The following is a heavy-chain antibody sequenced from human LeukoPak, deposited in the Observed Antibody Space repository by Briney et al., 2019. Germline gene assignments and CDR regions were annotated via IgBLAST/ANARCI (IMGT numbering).Heavy chain of an antibody. CDR2: INSDGSST. D-gene: IGHD4-17*01. J-gene: IGHJ4*02. Sequence: PGGSLRLSCAASGFTFSSYWMHWVRQAPGKGLVWVSRINSDGSSTSYADSVKGRFTISRDNAKNALYLQMNSLRTEDTALYYCAKDRRSTVTTFFPHWGQGTLVTVSS. CDR3: AKDRRSTVTTFFPH. CDR1: GFTFSSYW. V-gene: IGHV3-74*01.